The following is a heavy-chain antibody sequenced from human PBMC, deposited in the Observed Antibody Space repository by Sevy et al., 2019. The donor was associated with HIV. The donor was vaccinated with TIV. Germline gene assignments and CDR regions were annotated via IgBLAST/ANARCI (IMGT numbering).Heavy chain of an antibody. J-gene: IGHJ6*02. CDR2: ISAYNGNP. Sequence: ASVKVSCKASGYTFTSYGISWVRQAPGQGLEWMGWISAYNGNPNYAQKLQGRVTMTTDTSTSTAYMELRSLRSDDTAVYYCARDGYCSGGSCYPNYYYGMDVWGQGTTVTVSS. CDR1: GYTFTSYG. CDR3: ARDGYCSGGSCYPNYYYGMDV. D-gene: IGHD2-15*01. V-gene: IGHV1-18*01.